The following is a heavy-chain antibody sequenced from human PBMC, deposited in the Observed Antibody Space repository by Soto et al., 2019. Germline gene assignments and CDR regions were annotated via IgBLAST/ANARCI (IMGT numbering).Heavy chain of an antibody. D-gene: IGHD5-18*01. CDR2: INVGTGDT. V-gene: IGHV1-3*01. Sequence: ASVKVSCKASGYTFTAYAMDWVRQTPGQRLEWVGWINVGTGDTEYSQQFQGRVNITRDTSARTLYMELSSLRSEDTAVYYCARGVDTSMNAPLDYWGQGSLVTVSS. CDR3: ARGVDTSMNAPLDY. CDR1: GYTFTAYA. J-gene: IGHJ4*02.